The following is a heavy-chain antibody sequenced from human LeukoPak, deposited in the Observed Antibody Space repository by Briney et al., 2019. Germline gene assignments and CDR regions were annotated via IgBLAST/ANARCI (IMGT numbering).Heavy chain of an antibody. D-gene: IGHD5-18*01. J-gene: IGHJ4*02. CDR1: GYTFTSYG. CDR3: ATGKTATWIQLWPAFDY. Sequence: GASVKVSCKASGYTFTSYGISWVRQAPGQGLEWMGWISAYNGNTNYAQKLQGRVTMTTDTSTSTAYMELSSLRSEDTAVYYCATGKTATWIQLWPAFDYWGQGTLVTVSS. CDR2: ISAYNGNT. V-gene: IGHV1-18*01.